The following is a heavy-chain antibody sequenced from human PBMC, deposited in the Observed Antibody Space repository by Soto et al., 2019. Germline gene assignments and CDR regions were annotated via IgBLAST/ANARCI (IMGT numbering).Heavy chain of an antibody. CDR2: IYSGGST. D-gene: IGHD4-17*01. J-gene: IGHJ6*02. CDR3: ASYGGNSPGSPSYYYYGMDV. CDR1: GFTVSSNY. V-gene: IGHV3-53*01. Sequence: GGSLRLCCEASGFTVSSNYMSWVREAPGKGLEWVSVIYSGGSTYYADSVKGRFTISRDNSKNTLYLQMNSLRAEDTAVYYCASYGGNSPGSPSYYYYGMDVWGQGTTVTVAS.